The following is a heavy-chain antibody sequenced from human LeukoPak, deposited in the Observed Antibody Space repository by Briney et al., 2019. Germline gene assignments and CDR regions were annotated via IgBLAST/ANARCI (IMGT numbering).Heavy chain of an antibody. Sequence: SVKVSCKASGGTFSSYAISWVRQAPGQGLEWMGGIIPIFGTANYAQKFQGRVTITTDESTSTAYMELSSLRSEDTAVYYCASGNGSLVYYYYYMDVWGKGTTVTVSS. CDR2: IIPIFGTA. D-gene: IGHD6-6*01. V-gene: IGHV1-69*05. J-gene: IGHJ6*03. CDR1: GGTFSSYA. CDR3: ASGNGSLVYYYYYMDV.